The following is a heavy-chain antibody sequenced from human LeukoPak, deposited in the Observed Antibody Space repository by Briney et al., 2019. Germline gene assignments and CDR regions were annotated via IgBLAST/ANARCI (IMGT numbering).Heavy chain of an antibody. J-gene: IGHJ5*02. CDR3: ARIIRPNYDFWSGYYTGIVGWFDP. Sequence: SSETLSLTCTVSGGSISSHYWSWIRQPPGKGLEWIGYIYYSGGTNYNPSLKSRVTISVDTSKNQFSLKLSSVTAADTAVYYCARIIRPNYDFWSGYYTGIVGWFDPWGQGTLVTVSS. V-gene: IGHV4-59*11. CDR2: IYYSGGT. CDR1: GGSISSHY. D-gene: IGHD3-3*01.